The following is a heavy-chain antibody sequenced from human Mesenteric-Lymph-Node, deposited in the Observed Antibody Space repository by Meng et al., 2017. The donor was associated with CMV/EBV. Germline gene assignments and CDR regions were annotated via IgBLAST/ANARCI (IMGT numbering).Heavy chain of an antibody. CDR2: ISSSGSTI. CDR3: ARSMTAAYDI. J-gene: IGHJ3*02. CDR1: GFTFSDYY. Sequence: GESLKISCAASGFTFSDYYMSWIRQAPGKGLEWVSYISSSGSTIYYADSVKGRFTISRDNAKNSLYLQMNSLRAEDTAVYYCARSMTAAYDIWGQGTMVTVSS. V-gene: IGHV3-11*01. D-gene: IGHD2-21*02.